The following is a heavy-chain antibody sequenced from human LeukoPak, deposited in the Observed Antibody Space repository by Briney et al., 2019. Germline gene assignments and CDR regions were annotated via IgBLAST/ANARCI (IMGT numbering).Heavy chain of an antibody. CDR2: IYYNGST. D-gene: IGHD1-26*01. Sequence: SETLSLTCSVSGGSISSYYWSWIRQPPGKGLEWIGYIYYNGSTNYNPSLKSRVTMSVDTTRKRFSLRLTSESAADTGVYYCARGGGGAKAFYFDYWGQGSLVTVSS. J-gene: IGHJ4*02. V-gene: IGHV4-59*04. CDR3: ARGGGGAKAFYFDY. CDR1: GGSISSYY.